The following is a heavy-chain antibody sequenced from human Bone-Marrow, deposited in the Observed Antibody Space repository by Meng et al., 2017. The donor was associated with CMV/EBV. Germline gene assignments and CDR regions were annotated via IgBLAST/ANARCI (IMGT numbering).Heavy chain of an antibody. Sequence: ETLSLTCAASGFTFSSYSMNWVRQAPGKGLEWVSSISSSSTYIHYADSVKGRFTISRDNAKNSLYLQVNSLRAEDTAVYYCARARTGWDLLMADWGQGTLVTVSS. D-gene: IGHD1-26*01. J-gene: IGHJ4*02. CDR2: ISSSSTYI. V-gene: IGHV3-21*01. CDR1: GFTFSSYS. CDR3: ARARTGWDLLMAD.